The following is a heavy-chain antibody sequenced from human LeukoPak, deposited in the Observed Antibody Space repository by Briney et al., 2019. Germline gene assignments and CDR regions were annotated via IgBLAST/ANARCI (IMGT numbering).Heavy chain of an antibody. V-gene: IGHV1-46*01. D-gene: IGHD5-12*01. CDR2: INPSGGST. CDR1: GYTFTSYY. Sequence: ASVTVSCKASGYTFTSYYMHWVRQAPGQGLEWMGIINPSGGSTSYAQKFQGRVTMTRDTSTSTVHMELSSLRSEDTAVYYCARWEGGSRTSRYGMDVWGQGTTVTVSS. J-gene: IGHJ6*02. CDR3: ARWEGGSRTSRYGMDV.